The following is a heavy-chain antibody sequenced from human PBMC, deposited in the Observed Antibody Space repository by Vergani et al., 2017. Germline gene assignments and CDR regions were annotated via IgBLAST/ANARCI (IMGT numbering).Heavy chain of an antibody. CDR2: IKQDGSEK. V-gene: IGHV3-7*01. J-gene: IGHJ6*02. CDR1: GFTFSSYW. D-gene: IGHD3-16*02. CDR3: AREVVYDYVWGSYRYYYGMDV. Sequence: EVQLVESGGGLVQPGGSLRLSCAASGFTFSSYWMSWVRQAPGKGLEWVANIKQDGSEKYYVDSVKGRFTISRDNAKNSLYLQMNSLRAEDTAVYYCAREVVYDYVWGSYRYYYGMDVWGQGTTVTVSS.